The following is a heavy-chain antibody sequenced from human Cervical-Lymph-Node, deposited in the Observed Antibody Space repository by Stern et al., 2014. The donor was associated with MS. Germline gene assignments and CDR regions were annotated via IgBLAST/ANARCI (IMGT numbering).Heavy chain of an antibody. CDR1: GCSVSSGSYY. V-gene: IGHV4-61*01. CDR2: IYHSGST. Sequence: QLQLQESGPGLVKPSETLSLTCTVSGCSVSSGSYYWSWIRQPPGKGLEWIGYIYHSGSTYYNPSLKSRVTISVDTSKNQFSLKLSSVTAADTAVYYCARIYSSSSHYYYDMDVWGQGTTVTVSS. D-gene: IGHD6-6*01. J-gene: IGHJ6*02. CDR3: ARIYSSSSHYYYDMDV.